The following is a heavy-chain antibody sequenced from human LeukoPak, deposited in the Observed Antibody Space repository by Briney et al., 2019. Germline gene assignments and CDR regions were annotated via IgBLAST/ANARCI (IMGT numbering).Heavy chain of an antibody. V-gene: IGHV3-23*01. CDR1: GFTFSSYA. Sequence: GGSLRLSCAASGFTFSSYAMSWVRQAPGKGLEWVSAISGSGGSTYYADSVKGRFTISRDNSKNSLYLQMNSLRAEDTAVYYCARDWDDGGRVLDYWGQGTLVTVSS. J-gene: IGHJ4*02. CDR3: ARDWDDGGRVLDY. D-gene: IGHD3-16*01. CDR2: ISGSGGST.